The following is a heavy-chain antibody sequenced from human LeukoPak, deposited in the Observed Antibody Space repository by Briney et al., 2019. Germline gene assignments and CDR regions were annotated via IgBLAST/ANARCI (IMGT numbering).Heavy chain of an antibody. J-gene: IGHJ4*02. V-gene: IGHV3-21*01. Sequence: PGGSLRLSCAASGFTFSSYSMNWVRQAPGKGLEWVSSISSSSSYIYYADSVKGRFTISRDNAKNSLYLQMNSLRAEDTAVYYCARDRGTGVYYDSSGYYYYYWGQGTLVTVSS. D-gene: IGHD3-22*01. CDR3: ARDRGTGVYYDSSGYYYYY. CDR1: GFTFSSYS. CDR2: ISSSSSYI.